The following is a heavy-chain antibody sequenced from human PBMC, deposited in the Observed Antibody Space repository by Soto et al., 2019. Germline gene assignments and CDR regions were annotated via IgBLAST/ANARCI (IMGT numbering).Heavy chain of an antibody. J-gene: IGHJ4*02. V-gene: IGHV4-31*03. CDR1: GGPISRGGYY. Sequence: QVQLQESGPGLVEPSQTLSLTCSVSGGPISRGGYYWSWIRQFPGKGLEWIGYIHYRGSTYYNPSLKSRGSISVDMSKNQLSLNLTSVTAADTAVYYCARCRDAFGFDSWGQGTLVTVSS. D-gene: IGHD2-2*01. CDR2: IHYRGST. CDR3: ARCRDAFGFDS.